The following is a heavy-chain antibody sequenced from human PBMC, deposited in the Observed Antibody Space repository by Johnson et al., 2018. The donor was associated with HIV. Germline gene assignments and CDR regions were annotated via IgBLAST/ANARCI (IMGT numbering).Heavy chain of an antibody. CDR3: ARIPGSGWEHDAFDI. V-gene: IGHV3-11*04. CDR2: ISSSGSNI. Sequence: QVQLVESGGGLVKPGGSLRLSCAPSGFTFSDYYMSWMRQAPGQGLEWVSYISSSGSNIYKADSVKGRFTISRDNAKNSLYLQMNSLRAEDTAVYYCARIPGSGWEHDAFDIWGQGRMVTVSS. CDR1: GFTFSDYY. J-gene: IGHJ3*02. D-gene: IGHD6-19*01.